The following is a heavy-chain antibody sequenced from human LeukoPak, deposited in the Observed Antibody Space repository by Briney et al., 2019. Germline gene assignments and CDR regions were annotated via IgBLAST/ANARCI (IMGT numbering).Heavy chain of an antibody. CDR2: ISYDGSNK. V-gene: IGHV3-30*03. J-gene: IGHJ3*02. D-gene: IGHD5-18*01. CDR1: GFTFSSYG. CDR3: ASIRVRNYVDTAMVTPRDAFDI. Sequence: PGGSLRLSCAASGFTFSSYGMHWVRQAPGKGLEWVAVISYDGSNKYYADSVKGRFTISRDNSKNSLYLQMNGLRDEDTAVYYCASIRVRNYVDTAMVTPRDAFDIWGQGTMVTVSS.